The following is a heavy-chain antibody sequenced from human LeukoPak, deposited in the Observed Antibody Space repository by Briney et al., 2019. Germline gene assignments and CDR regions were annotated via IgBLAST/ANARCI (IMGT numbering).Heavy chain of an antibody. CDR3: ARGGYYRYDY. Sequence: GGSLRLSCVASGFTFTNYWMSWVRQAPGKGLEWVASLRQDASEIHYVDSVEGRFTISRDNAQRSVFLQMNRLRVEDTAVYYCARGGYYRYDYWGQGTLVTASS. D-gene: IGHD2-21*01. CDR1: GFTFTNYW. J-gene: IGHJ4*02. V-gene: IGHV3-7*01. CDR2: LRQDASEI.